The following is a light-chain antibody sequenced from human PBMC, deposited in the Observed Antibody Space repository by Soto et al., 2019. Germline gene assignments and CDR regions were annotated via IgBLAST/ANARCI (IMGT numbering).Light chain of an antibody. CDR3: CSYTTASTVV. V-gene: IGLV2-14*03. CDR1: SSDVGGYNY. J-gene: IGLJ2*01. CDR2: EVF. Sequence: QSALTQPASVSGSPGQSITISCTGTSSDVGGYNYVSWYQQHPGKVPKLMIYEVFRRPSGISDRFSGSKSGNTASLTLSGLQAEDEADYYCCSYTTASTVVFGGGTKVTVL.